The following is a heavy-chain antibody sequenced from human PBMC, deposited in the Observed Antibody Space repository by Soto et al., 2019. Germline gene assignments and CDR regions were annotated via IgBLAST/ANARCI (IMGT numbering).Heavy chain of an antibody. V-gene: IGHV3-53*01. D-gene: IGHD1-1*01. CDR1: GLTVSGNKY. CDR2: LYDVDGS. Sequence: GGSLRLSWAASGLTVSGNKYVSLFRQAPGKVRECVSALYDVDGSFYSDSVKGRFTTSSDSSKTPVYLQMNDLRPDDTAVYYCAPWHEREHAYDFWGQGTTVTVSS. CDR3: APWHEREHAYDF. J-gene: IGHJ3*01.